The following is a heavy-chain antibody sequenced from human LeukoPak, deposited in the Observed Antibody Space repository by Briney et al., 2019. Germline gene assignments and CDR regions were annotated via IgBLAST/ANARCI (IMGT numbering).Heavy chain of an antibody. CDR1: GGSIGSDY. J-gene: IGHJ4*02. CDR3: ARHAFASPLDY. CDR2: IFYTGDS. V-gene: IGHV4-59*08. Sequence: PSETLSLTCTVSGGSIGSDYWSWIRQPPGKGLEWTGYIFYTGDSNQNPSLKNRVTISLDTSNNQFSLKLSSVTAADTAIYFCARHAFASPLDYWGQGTLVTVSS. D-gene: IGHD2-21*01.